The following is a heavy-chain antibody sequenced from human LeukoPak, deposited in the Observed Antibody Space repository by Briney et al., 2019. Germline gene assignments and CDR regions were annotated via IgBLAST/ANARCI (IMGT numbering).Heavy chain of an antibody. V-gene: IGHV3-7*03. Sequence: GGSLRLSCAASGFTFSSYWMSWVRQAPGKGLEWVANIKQDGSEKYYVDSVKGRFTISRDNAKNSLYLQMNSLRAEDTALYYCARGITIFGVVTPDAFDIWGQGTMVTVSS. CDR1: GFTFSSYW. J-gene: IGHJ3*02. CDR2: IKQDGSEK. D-gene: IGHD3-3*01. CDR3: ARGITIFGVVTPDAFDI.